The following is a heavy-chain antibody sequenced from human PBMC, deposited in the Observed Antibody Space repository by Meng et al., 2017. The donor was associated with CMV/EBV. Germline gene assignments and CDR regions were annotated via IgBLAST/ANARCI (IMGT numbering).Heavy chain of an antibody. CDR1: GGSVSSGSYY. V-gene: IGHV4-61*01. J-gene: IGHJ5*02. CDR3: ARGRGYDFWSGYQMGNWFDP. Sequence: GSLRLSCTVSGGSVSSGSYYWSWIRQPPGTGLEWIGYIYYSGSTNYNPSLKSRVTISVDTSKNQFSLKLSSVTAADTAVYYCARGRGYDFWSGYQMGNWFDPWGQGTLVTVSS. D-gene: IGHD3-3*01. CDR2: IYYSGST.